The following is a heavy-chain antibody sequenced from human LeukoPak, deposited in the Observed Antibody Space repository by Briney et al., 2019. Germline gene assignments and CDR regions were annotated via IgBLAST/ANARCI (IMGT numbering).Heavy chain of an antibody. CDR1: GYRFTSYW. CDR3: ARRSSSAWYDDY. Sequence: GESLKISCKGSGYRFTSYWIGWVRQMPGKGLEWMGTIYPGDSDTSYSPSFQGQVTISADKSISTAYLQWSSLKASDTAIYYCARRSSSAWYDDYWGQGTLVTVSS. CDR2: IYPGDSDT. J-gene: IGHJ4*02. D-gene: IGHD6-19*01. V-gene: IGHV5-51*01.